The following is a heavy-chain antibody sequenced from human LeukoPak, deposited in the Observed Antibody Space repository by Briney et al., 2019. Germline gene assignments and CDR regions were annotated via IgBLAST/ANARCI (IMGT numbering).Heavy chain of an antibody. J-gene: IGHJ5*02. CDR3: ARSAQTFYDFWSGYSGADWFDP. V-gene: IGHV4-59*08. D-gene: IGHD3-3*01. Sequence: SETLSLTCAVSGGSISSFYWSWIRQPPGKGLEYIGSIYYSGSSIYNPSLKSRVTISVVTSKNHFSLKLSSVTAADTAVYYCARSAQTFYDFWSGYSGADWFDPWGQGTLVTVSS. CDR2: IYYSGSS. CDR1: GGSISSFY.